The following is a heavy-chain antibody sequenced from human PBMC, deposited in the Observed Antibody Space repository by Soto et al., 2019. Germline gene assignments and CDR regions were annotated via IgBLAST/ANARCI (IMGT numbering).Heavy chain of an antibody. V-gene: IGHV3-30*18. J-gene: IGHJ4*02. CDR1: GFTFSSYG. CDR2: ISYDGSNK. Sequence: HPGGSLRLSCAASGFTFSSYGMHWVRQAPGKGLEWVAVISYDGSNKYYADSVKGRFTISRDNSKNTLYLQMNSLRAEDTAVYYCAKEKSSTYYFDYWGQGTLVTVSS. CDR3: AKEKSSTYYFDY.